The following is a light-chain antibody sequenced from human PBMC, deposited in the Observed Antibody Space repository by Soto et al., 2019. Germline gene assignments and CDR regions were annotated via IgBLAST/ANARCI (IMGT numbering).Light chain of an antibody. V-gene: IGKV3-20*01. J-gene: IGKJ4*02. CDR2: GVS. CDR1: QSVSTDY. CDR3: QQYGSSPVT. Sequence: MVMTQSPGTLSLSPGERATLSCRASQSVSTDYVAWYRQKPGQSPRLLVYGVSSRATGIPARFSGSGSGTDFTLTISRLEPEDLAVYYCQQYGSSPVTFGEGTKVEIQ.